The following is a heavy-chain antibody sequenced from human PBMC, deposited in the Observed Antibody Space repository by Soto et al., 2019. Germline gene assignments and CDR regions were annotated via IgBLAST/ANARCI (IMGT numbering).Heavy chain of an antibody. D-gene: IGHD3-3*01. J-gene: IGHJ6*02. CDR1: GGSISSSNW. V-gene: IGHV4-4*02. CDR2: IYHSGST. CDR3: ARDFPRWSGYYGMDV. Sequence: PSETLSLTCAVSGGSISSSNWWSWVRQPPGEGLEWIGEIYHSGSTNYNPSLKSRVTISVDKSKNQFSLKLSSVTAADTAVYYCARDFPRWSGYYGMDVWGQGTTVTVS.